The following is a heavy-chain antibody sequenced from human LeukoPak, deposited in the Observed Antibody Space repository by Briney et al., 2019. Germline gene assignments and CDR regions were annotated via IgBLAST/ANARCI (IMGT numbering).Heavy chain of an antibody. V-gene: IGHV4-39*01. J-gene: IGHJ4*02. CDR2: IYYSGST. Sequence: SETLSLTCTVSGGSISSSSYYWGWIRQPPGKGLEWIGSIYYSGSTYYNPSLKSRVTISVDTSKNQFSLKLSSVTAADTAVYYCASRPNNRVVIHFDYWGQGTLVTVSS. CDR3: ASRPNNRVVIHFDY. D-gene: IGHD3-3*01. CDR1: GGSISSSSYY.